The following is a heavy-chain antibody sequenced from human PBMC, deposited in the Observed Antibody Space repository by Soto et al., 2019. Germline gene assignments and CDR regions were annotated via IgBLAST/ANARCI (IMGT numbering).Heavy chain of an antibody. CDR1: GFTFSSYA. V-gene: IGHV3-64*01. J-gene: IGHJ4*02. Sequence: GGSLRLSCAASGFTFSSYAMHWVRQAPGKGLEYVSAISSNGGSTYYANSVKGRFTISRDNSKNTLYLQMGSLRAEDMAVYYCAREAGGSSWLYYFDYWGQGTLVTVSS. CDR3: AREAGGSSWLYYFDY. D-gene: IGHD6-13*01. CDR2: ISSNGGST.